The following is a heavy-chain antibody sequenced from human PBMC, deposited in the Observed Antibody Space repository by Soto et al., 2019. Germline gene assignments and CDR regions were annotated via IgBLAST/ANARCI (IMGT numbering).Heavy chain of an antibody. J-gene: IGHJ6*02. V-gene: IGHV4-34*01. CDR2: INHSGST. CDR1: GGSFSGYY. CDR3: ARDANYYGSGSLGYGMDV. Sequence: SETLSLTCAAYGGSFSGYYWSWIRQPPGTGLEWIGEINHSGSTNYNPSLKSRVTISVDTSKNQFSLKLSSVTAADTAVYYCARDANYYGSGSLGYGMDVWGQGTTVTVSS. D-gene: IGHD3-10*01.